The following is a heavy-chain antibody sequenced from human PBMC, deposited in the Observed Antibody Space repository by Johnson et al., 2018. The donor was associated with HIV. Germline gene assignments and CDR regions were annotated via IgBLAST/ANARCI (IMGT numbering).Heavy chain of an antibody. CDR2: ISGGST. CDR3: ARCGSIAARREAFDI. CDR1: GSTVSSNE. J-gene: IGHJ3*02. V-gene: IGHV3-38-3*01. D-gene: IGHD6-6*01. Sequence: VQLVESRGVSVQPGGSLRLSCAASGSTVSSNEMSWVRQAPGKGLEWVSSISGGSTYDADSVKGRLPIARDNSKNTLYLQMNSLRAEDTAVYYCARCGSIAARREAFDIWGQGTMVTVSS.